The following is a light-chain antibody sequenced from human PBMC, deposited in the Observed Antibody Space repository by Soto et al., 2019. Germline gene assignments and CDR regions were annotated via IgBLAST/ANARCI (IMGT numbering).Light chain of an antibody. V-gene: IGLV4-69*01. Sequence: QSVLTQSPSASASLGASVKLTCTLSSGHSSYAIAWHQQQPEKGPRYLMKLNSDGSHSRGDGIPDRFSGSSSGAERYLTISGLQSEDEADYYCQTWGTGIHVFGTGTKLTV. J-gene: IGLJ1*01. CDR2: LNSDGSH. CDR1: SGHSSYA. CDR3: QTWGTGIHV.